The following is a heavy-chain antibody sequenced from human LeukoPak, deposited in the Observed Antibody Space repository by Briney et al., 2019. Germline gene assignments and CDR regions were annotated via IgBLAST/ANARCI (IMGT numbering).Heavy chain of an antibody. V-gene: IGHV3-30*03. CDR2: ISYDGSHK. Sequence: GGSLRLSCAASGFTFSSDGMHWVRQALGKGLEWVAVISYDGSHKYYADFVKGRFTISRDNSKNTLYLQMNSLRAEDTAVYYCATAPRLSYDTFDIWGQGTVVTVSS. J-gene: IGHJ3*02. CDR3: ATAPRLSYDTFDI. CDR1: GFTFSSDG.